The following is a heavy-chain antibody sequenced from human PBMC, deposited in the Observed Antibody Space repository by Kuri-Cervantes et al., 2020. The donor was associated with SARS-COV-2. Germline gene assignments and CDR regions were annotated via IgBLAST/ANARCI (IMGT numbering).Heavy chain of an antibody. J-gene: IGHJ6*02. D-gene: IGHD3-3*01. CDR1: GFTFSSYA. CDR3: ARDLGYYDFWSGYKNYYYYGMGV. Sequence: GESLKISCAASGFTFSSYAMSWVRQAPGKGLEWVSAISGSGGSTYYADSVKGRFTISRDNSKNTLYLQMNSLRAEDTAVYYCARDLGYYDFWSGYKNYYYYGMGVWGQGTTVTVSS. CDR2: ISGSGGST. V-gene: IGHV3-23*01.